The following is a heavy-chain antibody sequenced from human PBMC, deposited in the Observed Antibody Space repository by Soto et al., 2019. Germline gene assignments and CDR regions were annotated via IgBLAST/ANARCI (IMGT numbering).Heavy chain of an antibody. D-gene: IGHD3-10*01. Sequence: SETLSLTCTVSGGSISSGDYYWSWIRQPPGKGLEWIGYIYYSGSTYYNPSLKSRVTISVDTSTNQFSLKLSSVTAADTAVYYCARERRDYYGSGSSGMDFWGQGTSVNVSS. CDR3: ARERRDYYGSGSSGMDF. CDR1: GGSISSGDYY. J-gene: IGHJ6*02. V-gene: IGHV4-30-4*01. CDR2: IYYSGST.